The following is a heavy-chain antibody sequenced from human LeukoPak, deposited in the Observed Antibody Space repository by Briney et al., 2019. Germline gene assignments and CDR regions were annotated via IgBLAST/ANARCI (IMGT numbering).Heavy chain of an antibody. CDR3: AQAGIAGTEIDY. J-gene: IGHJ4*02. Sequence: SETLSLTCAVYGGSFSGYYWSWIRQPPGKGLEWIGEINHSGSTNYNPSLKSRVNISVDTSKNQFSLKMSSVTAADTAVYYCAQAGIAGTEIDYWGQGTLVTVSS. D-gene: IGHD6-13*01. V-gene: IGHV4-34*01. CDR2: INHSGST. CDR1: GGSFSGYY.